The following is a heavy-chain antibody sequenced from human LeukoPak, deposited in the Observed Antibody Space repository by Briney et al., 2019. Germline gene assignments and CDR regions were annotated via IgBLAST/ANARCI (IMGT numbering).Heavy chain of an antibody. D-gene: IGHD2-15*01. CDR2: ISYDGSNK. CDR3: ARGGDYFDY. CDR1: GFTLSSYA. V-gene: IGHV3-30-3*01. Sequence: GRSLRLSCAASGFTLSSYAMHWVRQAPGKGLEWVAVISYDGSNKYYADSVKGRFTISRDNSKNTLYLQMNSLRAEDTAVYYCARGGDYFDYWGQGTLVTVSS. J-gene: IGHJ4*02.